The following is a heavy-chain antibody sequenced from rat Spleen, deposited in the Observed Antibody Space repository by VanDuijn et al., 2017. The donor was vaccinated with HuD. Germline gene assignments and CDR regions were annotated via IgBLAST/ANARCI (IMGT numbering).Heavy chain of an antibody. Sequence: QVQLKESGPGLVQPSQTLSLTCTVSGFSLISHSVHWVRQPPGKGLEWMGVIWTGGNTEYNSPLKSRLSITRDTSKSQVFLKMNSLQTEDTATYYCARELPGYNPFDYWGQGVMVTVSS. CDR1: GFSLISHS. CDR2: IWTGGNT. CDR3: ARELPGYNPFDY. V-gene: IGHV2-30*01. J-gene: IGHJ2*01. D-gene: IGHD1-4*01.